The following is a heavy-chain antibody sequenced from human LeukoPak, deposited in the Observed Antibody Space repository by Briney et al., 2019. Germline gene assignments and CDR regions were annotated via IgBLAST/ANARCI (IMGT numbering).Heavy chain of an antibody. CDR3: ARAHYYYYGMDV. V-gene: IGHV4-59*01. Sequence: PSETLSLTCTVSGVSISSYYWSWIRQPPGKGLEWLGYIYYSGSTNYNPSLKSRVTISVDTSKNQFSLKLSSVTAADTAVYYCARAHYYYYGMDVWGQGTTVTVSS. CDR2: IYYSGST. J-gene: IGHJ6*02. CDR1: GVSISSYY.